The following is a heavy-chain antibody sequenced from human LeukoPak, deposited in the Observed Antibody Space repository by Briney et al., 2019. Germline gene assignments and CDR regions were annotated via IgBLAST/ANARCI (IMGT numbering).Heavy chain of an antibody. CDR1: GGSISSYY. J-gene: IGHJ4*02. V-gene: IGHV4-59*12. Sequence: PSETLSLTCTVSGGSISSYYWSWIRQPPGKGLEWIGYIYYSGSTNYNPSLKSRVTISVDTSNNQFSLKLSSVTAADMAVYYCARATSTYNYDSSGYYYLDYWGQGTLVTVSS. CDR2: IYYSGST. D-gene: IGHD3-22*01. CDR3: ARATSTYNYDSSGYYYLDY.